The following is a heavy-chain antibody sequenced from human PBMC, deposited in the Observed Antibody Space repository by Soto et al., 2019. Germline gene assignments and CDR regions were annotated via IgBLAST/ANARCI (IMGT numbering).Heavy chain of an antibody. CDR2: IYHSGST. J-gene: IGHJ4*02. CDR1: GVSISGGGYT. Sequence: PXETLSLTGAVSGVSISGGGYTWNWIRQPPGKGLEYIGYIYHSGSTYYNPSLRSRVIMSLDKSKNHFSLRLSSVTAADTAVYYCARGGYSGYDFMFDYWGRGTLVTVSS. V-gene: IGHV4-30-2*01. CDR3: ARGGYSGYDFMFDY. D-gene: IGHD5-12*01.